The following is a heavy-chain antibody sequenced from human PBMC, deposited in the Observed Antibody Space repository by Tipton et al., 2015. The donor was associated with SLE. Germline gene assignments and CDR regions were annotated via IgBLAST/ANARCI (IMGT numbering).Heavy chain of an antibody. CDR3: AREGLGTSYYYYMDV. D-gene: IGHD1-26*01. Sequence: TLSLTCTVSGGSISNYYWSWIRQPPGEGPEWIGYISYSGGSKYNPSLKSRVTMSLDTSKKQFSLTLKSVTAADTAIYYCAREGLGTSYYYYMDVWGKGTTVTVSS. V-gene: IGHV4-59*01. CDR2: ISYSGGS. CDR1: GGSISNYY. J-gene: IGHJ6*03.